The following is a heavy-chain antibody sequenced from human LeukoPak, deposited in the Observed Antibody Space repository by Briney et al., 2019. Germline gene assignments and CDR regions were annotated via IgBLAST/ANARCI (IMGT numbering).Heavy chain of an antibody. CDR2: INPSGGST. D-gene: IGHD1-1*01. V-gene: IGHV1-46*01. CDR1: GYTFTSYY. Sequence: ASVKVSCKASGYTFTSYYMRWLRQAPGQGLEWMGIINPSGGSTSYAQKLQGRVTMTRDMSTITVYMELSSLRSEDTAVYYCARFTTGTTYSDYWGQGTLVTASS. J-gene: IGHJ4*02. CDR3: ARFTTGTTYSDY.